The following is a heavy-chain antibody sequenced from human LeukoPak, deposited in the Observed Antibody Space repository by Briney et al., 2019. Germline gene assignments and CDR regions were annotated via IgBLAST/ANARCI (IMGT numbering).Heavy chain of an antibody. D-gene: IGHD1-26*01. Sequence: SETLSLTCTVSGASISNYYWSWIRQTPEKGLEWMGHIHSSGGSSYYPSLKSRLTLSIDTSRDQLPLKLPSVTAADTAVYFCARLGSYHDFWGQGALVTVSS. CDR2: IHSSGGS. CDR1: GASISNYY. V-gene: IGHV4-4*09. J-gene: IGHJ4*02. CDR3: ARLGSYHDF.